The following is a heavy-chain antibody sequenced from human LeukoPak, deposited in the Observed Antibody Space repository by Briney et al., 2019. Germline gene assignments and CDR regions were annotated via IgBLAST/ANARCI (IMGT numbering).Heavy chain of an antibody. V-gene: IGHV4-39*01. Sequence: SETLSLTCTVSGGSISSYYWSWIRQPPGKGLEWIGSIYYSGSTYYNPSLKSRVTISVDTSKNQFSLKLSSVTAADTAVYYCARHDIEYSNYWFDPWGQGTLVTVSS. CDR3: ARHDIEYSNYWFDP. J-gene: IGHJ5*02. CDR2: IYYSGST. D-gene: IGHD4-11*01. CDR1: GGSISSYY.